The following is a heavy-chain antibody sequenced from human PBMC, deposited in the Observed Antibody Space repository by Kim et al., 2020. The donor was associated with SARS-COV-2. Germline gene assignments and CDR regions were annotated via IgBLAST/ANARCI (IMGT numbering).Heavy chain of an antibody. V-gene: IGHV4-59*01. CDR2: IYYSGST. CDR3: AREAGVELWWGCGAFVI. J-gene: IGHJ3*02. Sequence: SETLSLTCTVSGGSISSYYWSWIRQPPGKGLEWIGYIYYSGSTNYNPSLKSRVTISVDTSKNQFSLKLSAVNAADTAVYYCAREAGVELWWGCGAFVIWG. CDR1: GGSISSYY. D-gene: IGHD2-21*01.